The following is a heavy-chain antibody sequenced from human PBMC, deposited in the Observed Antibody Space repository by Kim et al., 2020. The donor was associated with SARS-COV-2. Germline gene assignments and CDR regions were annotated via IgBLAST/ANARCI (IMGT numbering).Heavy chain of an antibody. CDR1: GFTFSSYA. V-gene: IGHV3-30*04. D-gene: IGHD3-22*01. CDR2: ISYDGSNK. J-gene: IGHJ4*01. CDR3: ARPHYYDSSGYPYYFDY. Sequence: GGSLRLSCAASGFTFSSYAMHWVRQAPGKGLEWVAVISYDGSNKYYADSVKGRFTISRDNSKNTLYLQMNSLRAEDTAVYYCARPHYYDSSGYPYYFDY.